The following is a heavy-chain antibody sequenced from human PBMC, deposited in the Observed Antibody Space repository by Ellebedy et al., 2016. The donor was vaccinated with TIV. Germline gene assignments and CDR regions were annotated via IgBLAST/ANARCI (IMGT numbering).Heavy chain of an antibody. CDR3: ARGGRGYCSGGSCYRKTYYFDY. J-gene: IGHJ4*02. V-gene: IGHV4-34*01. Sequence: MPSETLSLTCAVYGGSFSGYYWSWIRQPPGKGLEWIGEINHSGSTNYNPSLKSRVTVSVDTSKNQFSLKLSSVTAADTAVYYCARGGRGYCSGGSCYRKTYYFDYWGQGTLVTVSS. CDR1: GGSFSGYY. D-gene: IGHD2-15*01. CDR2: INHSGST.